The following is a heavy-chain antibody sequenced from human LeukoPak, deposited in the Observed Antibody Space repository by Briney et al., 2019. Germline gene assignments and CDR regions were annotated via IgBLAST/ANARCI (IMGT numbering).Heavy chain of an antibody. V-gene: IGHV3-23*01. CDR3: AKGILEWFDY. D-gene: IGHD3-3*01. Sequence: GGSLRLSCAASGFTFDDYTMHWVRQAPGKGLEWVSAISGSGGSTYYADSVKDRFTISRDNSKNTLYLQMNSLRAEDTAVYYCAKGILEWFDYWGQGTLVTVSS. J-gene: IGHJ4*02. CDR1: GFTFDDYT. CDR2: ISGSGGST.